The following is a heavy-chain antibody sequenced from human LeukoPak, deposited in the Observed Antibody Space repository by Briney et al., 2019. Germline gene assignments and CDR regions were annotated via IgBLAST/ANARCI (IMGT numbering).Heavy chain of an antibody. CDR2: ISSSSSYI. Sequence: GGSLRLSCAASGFTFSSYSMNWVRQAPGKGLEWVSSISSSSSYIYYADSVKGRFTISRDNSKNTLYLQMNSLRAEDTAVYYCARDLNYDSSGLNDYWGQGTLVTVSS. V-gene: IGHV3-21*01. J-gene: IGHJ4*02. D-gene: IGHD3-22*01. CDR1: GFTFSSYS. CDR3: ARDLNYDSSGLNDY.